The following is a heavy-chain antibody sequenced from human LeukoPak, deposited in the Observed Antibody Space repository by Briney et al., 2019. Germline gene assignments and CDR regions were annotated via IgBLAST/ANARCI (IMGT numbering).Heavy chain of an antibody. Sequence: ASVKVSCKASGYTFTSYGISWVRQAPGQGLEWMGWISAYNGNTNYAQKLQGRVTMTTDTSTSTAYMELRSLRSDDTAVYYCARNVLLWFGTLPYYLDYWGQGTLVTVSS. CDR1: GYTFTSYG. J-gene: IGHJ4*02. CDR3: ARNVLLWFGTLPYYLDY. V-gene: IGHV1-18*01. CDR2: ISAYNGNT. D-gene: IGHD3-10*01.